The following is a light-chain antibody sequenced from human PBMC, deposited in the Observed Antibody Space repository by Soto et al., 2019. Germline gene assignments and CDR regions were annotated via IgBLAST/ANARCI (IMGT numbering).Light chain of an antibody. CDR2: DVS. V-gene: IGLV2-11*01. CDR1: STDVGGYNY. J-gene: IGLJ1*01. Sequence: QSALTQPRSVSGSPGQSVTISCTGTSTDVGGYNYVSWYQQHPGKVPKLMLYDVSKRPSGVPDRFSGSKSGNTASLTISGRKADDETDYYCCSYAGRDTLYVFGSGTKLTVL. CDR3: CSYAGRDTLYV.